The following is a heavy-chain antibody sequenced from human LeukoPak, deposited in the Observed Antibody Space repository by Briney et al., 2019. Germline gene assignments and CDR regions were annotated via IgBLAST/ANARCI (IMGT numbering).Heavy chain of an antibody. V-gene: IGHV4-39*07. CDR1: GYSLLRNTYH. CDR3: ARLRLREFDP. CDR2: IYYSGGT. J-gene: IGHJ5*02. D-gene: IGHD3-16*01. Sequence: PSETLSLTCTVSGYSLLRNTYHWGWIRQPPGKGLEWIGNIYYSGGTYYNPSLKSRVTISIDTSKNQLSLNLNSMTASDTAVYYCARLRLREFDPWGQGTLVTVSS.